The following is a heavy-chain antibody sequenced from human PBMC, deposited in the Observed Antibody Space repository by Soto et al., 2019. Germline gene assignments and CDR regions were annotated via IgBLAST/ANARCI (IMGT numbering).Heavy chain of an antibody. CDR2: ISYDGVNK. CDR3: AKDFLDRPSSDWSMRRFFYYMDV. D-gene: IGHD6-13*01. J-gene: IGHJ6*03. CDR1: GFTFSSYA. V-gene: IGHV3-30*18. Sequence: QMQLVGSGGGVVQPGRSLRLSCDASGFTFSSYAMHWVRQTPGKGLEWVAVISYDGVNKYYADSVKGRFTVSRDNSKSTVYLQMDNLRGEDTAAYYCAKDFLDRPSSDWSMRRFFYYMDVWGKGTAVIVSS.